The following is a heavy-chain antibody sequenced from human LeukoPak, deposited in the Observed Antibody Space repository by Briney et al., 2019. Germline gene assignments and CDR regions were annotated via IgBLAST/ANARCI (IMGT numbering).Heavy chain of an antibody. Sequence: ASVKVSCKASGYTFTGYYMHWVRQAPGQGLEWMGWINPNSGGTNYAQKFQGRVTMARDTSISTAYMELSRLRSDDTAVYYCASANYDGGNWFDPWGQGTLVTVSS. CDR1: GYTFTGYY. CDR3: ASANYDGGNWFDP. CDR2: INPNSGGT. J-gene: IGHJ5*02. V-gene: IGHV1-2*02. D-gene: IGHD4/OR15-4a*01.